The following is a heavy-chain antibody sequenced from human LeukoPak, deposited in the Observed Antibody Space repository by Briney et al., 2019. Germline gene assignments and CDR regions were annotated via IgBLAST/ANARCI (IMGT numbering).Heavy chain of an antibody. Sequence: ASVKVSCKASGYTFTSYYVHWVRQAPGQGLEWLGIINPNVGSTNYAQKFQGRVTITRDTSASIAYMKLSSLRSEDTAVYYCARDRGVTMVRGVIDSFDYWGQGTLVTVSS. CDR2: INPNVGST. V-gene: IGHV1-46*01. D-gene: IGHD3-10*01. CDR1: GYTFTSYY. CDR3: ARDRGVTMVRGVIDSFDY. J-gene: IGHJ4*02.